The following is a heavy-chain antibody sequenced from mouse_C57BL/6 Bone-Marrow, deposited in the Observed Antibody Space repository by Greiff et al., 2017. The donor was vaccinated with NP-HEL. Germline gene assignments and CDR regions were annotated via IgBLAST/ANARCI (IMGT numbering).Heavy chain of an antibody. CDR1: GFTFTDYY. CDR2: IRNKANGYTT. V-gene: IGHV7-3*01. Sequence: EVKVVESGGGLVQPGGSLSLSCAASGFTFTDYYMSWVRQPPGKALEWLGFIRNKANGYTTEYSASVKGRFTISRDNSQSILYLHMNALRAEDSATYYCARYRGYFDVWGTGTTVTVSS. CDR3: ARYRGYFDV. J-gene: IGHJ1*03.